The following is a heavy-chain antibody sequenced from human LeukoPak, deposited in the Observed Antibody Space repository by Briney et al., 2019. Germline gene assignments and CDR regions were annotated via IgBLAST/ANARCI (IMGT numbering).Heavy chain of an antibody. Sequence: GGSLRLSCAVSGFTFDDYAMHWVRQVPGKGLEGVSGISWNSETIGYADSVKGRFTISRDNAKHSLYLQMNSLRAEDTALYYCATNGGGDSGYGNFDYWGQGTLVTVSS. CDR2: ISWNSETI. D-gene: IGHD3-16*01. J-gene: IGHJ4*02. CDR3: ATNGGGDSGYGNFDY. V-gene: IGHV3-9*01. CDR1: GFTFDDYA.